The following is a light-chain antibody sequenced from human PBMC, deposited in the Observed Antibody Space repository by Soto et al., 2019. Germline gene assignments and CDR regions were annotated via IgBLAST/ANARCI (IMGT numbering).Light chain of an antibody. CDR3: LQDYNYPRT. J-gene: IGKJ1*01. Sequence: AIQMTQSPSSLSASVGDRVTITCRASQGMRNDLAWYQQRPGKAPKLLIYAASTLQSGVPSRFSGNESGTEFTLTISSLQPEDFATYYCLQDYNYPRTFGQGTKVEIK. CDR2: AAS. V-gene: IGKV1-6*01. CDR1: QGMRND.